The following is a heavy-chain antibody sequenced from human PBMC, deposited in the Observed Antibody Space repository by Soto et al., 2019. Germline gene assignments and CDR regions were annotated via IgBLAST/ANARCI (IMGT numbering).Heavy chain of an antibody. J-gene: IGHJ5*02. D-gene: IGHD5-12*01. V-gene: IGHV4-59*01. Sequence: PSETLSLTCTVSGGSISSYYWSWIRQPPGKGLEWIGYIYYSGSTNYNPSLKSRVTISVDTSKNQFSLKLSSVTAADTAVYYCARDIEDGYNYGWFDPWGQGTLVTVSS. CDR2: IYYSGST. CDR3: ARDIEDGYNYGWFDP. CDR1: GGSISSYY.